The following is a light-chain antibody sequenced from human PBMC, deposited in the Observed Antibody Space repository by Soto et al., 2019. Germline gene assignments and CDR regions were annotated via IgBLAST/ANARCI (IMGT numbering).Light chain of an antibody. CDR2: GAS. J-gene: IGKJ1*01. CDR3: QEYGSSRT. Sequence: EIVLTQSPGTLSLSPGERATLSCRASQSVSTKYVAWYQQKPGQAPRLLIYGASNRATGIPDRFSGSGSGTDFTLTISRLEPEDFAVYYCQEYGSSRTFGQGTKVE. V-gene: IGKV3-20*01. CDR1: QSVSTKY.